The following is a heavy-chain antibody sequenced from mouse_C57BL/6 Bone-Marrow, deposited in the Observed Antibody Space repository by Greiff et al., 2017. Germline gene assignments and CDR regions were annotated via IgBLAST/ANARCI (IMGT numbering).Heavy chain of an antibody. V-gene: IGHV1-54*01. CDR1: GYAFTNYL. J-gene: IGHJ2*01. D-gene: IGHD2-2*01. CDR2: INPGSGGT. Sequence: QVQLQQSGAELVRPGTSVKVSCKASGYAFTNYLIEWVKQRPGQGLEWIGVINPGSGGTNYNEKFKGKATLTADKSSSTAYMQLSSLTSEDSAVYFYARSPAGFDYFDYWGQGTTLTVSS. CDR3: ARSPAGFDYFDY.